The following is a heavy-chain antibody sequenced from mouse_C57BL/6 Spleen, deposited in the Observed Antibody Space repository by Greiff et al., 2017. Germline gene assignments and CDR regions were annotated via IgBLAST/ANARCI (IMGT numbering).Heavy chain of an antibody. D-gene: IGHD1-1*02. CDR2: ISSGSSTI. CDR3: ARTPYGVYAMDY. CDR1: GFTFSDYG. Sequence: DVMLVESGGGLVKPGGSLKLSCAASGFTFSDYGMHWVRQAPEKGLEWVAYISSGSSTIYYADTVKGRFTISRDNAKNTLFLQRTSLRSEDTAMYYCARTPYGVYAMDYWGQGTSVTVSS. J-gene: IGHJ4*01. V-gene: IGHV5-17*01.